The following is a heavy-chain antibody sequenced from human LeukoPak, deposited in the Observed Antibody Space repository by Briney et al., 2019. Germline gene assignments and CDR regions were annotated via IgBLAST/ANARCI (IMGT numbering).Heavy chain of an antibody. D-gene: IGHD2-21*01. Sequence: GGSLRLSCEASGFTLTPYWMHWVRQAPGKGLVWVARINSDGRDTGYADSVKGRLTISRDNAKNTVYLQMNSLRAADTAVYFCVRDCCSWDAFDIWGQGTMVTVSS. V-gene: IGHV3-74*01. CDR3: VRDCCSWDAFDI. CDR2: INSDGRDT. CDR1: GFTLTPYW. J-gene: IGHJ3*02.